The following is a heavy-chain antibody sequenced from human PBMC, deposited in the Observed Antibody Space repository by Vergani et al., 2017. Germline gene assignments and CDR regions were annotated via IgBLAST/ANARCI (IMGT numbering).Heavy chain of an antibody. CDR3: ASGFWSGKASDAFDI. V-gene: IGHV4-39*01. J-gene: IGHJ3*02. D-gene: IGHD3-3*01. CDR1: GGSISSYY. CDR2: IYYSGST. Sequence: QVQLQESGPGLVKPSQTLSLTCTVSGGSISSYYWGWIRQPPGKGLEWIGSIYYSGSTYYNPSLKSRVTISVDTSKNQFSLKLSSVTAADTAVYYCASGFWSGKASDAFDIWGQGTMVTVSS.